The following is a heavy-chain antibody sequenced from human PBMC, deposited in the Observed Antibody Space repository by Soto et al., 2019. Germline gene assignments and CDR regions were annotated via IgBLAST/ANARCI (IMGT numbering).Heavy chain of an antibody. CDR1: GRIFSSFP. D-gene: IGHD5-18*01. Sequence: QVQVVQSGAEVKKTGSSVKISCKASGRIFSSFPTSWVRQVPGQGLEWMGGVISASGSVTYAPKFQGRVTMTAVNSAGIGYMELTSLTSEDTAIYYCARVGSRDAYNYVLDQWGPGTMVTVSS. CDR2: VISASGSV. J-gene: IGHJ1*01. V-gene: IGHV1-69*06. CDR3: ARVGSRDAYNYVLDQ.